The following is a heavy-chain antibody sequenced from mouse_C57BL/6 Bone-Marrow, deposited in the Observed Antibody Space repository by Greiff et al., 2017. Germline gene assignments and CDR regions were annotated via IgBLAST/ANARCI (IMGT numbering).Heavy chain of an antibody. CDR2: IDPSDSYT. CDR3: ARETLGGFAY. D-gene: IGHD3-3*01. J-gene: IGHJ3*01. CDR1: GYTFTSYW. Sequence: VQLQQPGAELVRPGTSVKLSCKASGYTFTSYWMHWVKQRPGQGLEWIGVIDPSDSYTNYNQKFKGKATLTVDTSSSTAYMQLSSLTSEDSAVYYCARETLGGFAYWGQGTLVTVSA. V-gene: IGHV1-59*01.